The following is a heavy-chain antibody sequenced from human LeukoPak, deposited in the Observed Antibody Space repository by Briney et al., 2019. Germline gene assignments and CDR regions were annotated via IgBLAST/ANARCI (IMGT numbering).Heavy chain of an antibody. CDR2: TYYRSKWYN. CDR1: GDSVSSNSAA. J-gene: IGHJ6*03. V-gene: IGHV6-1*01. D-gene: IGHD6-13*01. CDR3: ARESSSSWYYYYYYMDV. Sequence: SQTLSLTCAISGDSVSSNSAAWNWIRQSPSRGLEWLGRTYYRSKWYNDYAVSVKSRITINPDTSKNQFSLQLNSVTPEDTAVYYCARESSSSWYYYYYYMDVWGKGTTVTISS.